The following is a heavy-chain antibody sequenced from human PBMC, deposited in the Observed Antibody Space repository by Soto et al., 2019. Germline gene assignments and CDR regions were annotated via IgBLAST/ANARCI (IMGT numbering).Heavy chain of an antibody. CDR2: VYWNDDK. Sequence: PALVNPTRTLALTCTLSEVALSSSGVGWGWIRQAPGKALEWLALVYWNDDKHYSPSLKSRLTITKDTSKNQAILTMTNMDPVDTATYYCARGLATLPVFAFDIWGQGTEVTV. CDR1: EVALSSSGVG. J-gene: IGHJ3*02. CDR3: ARGLATLPVFAFDI. D-gene: IGHD1-1*01. V-gene: IGHV2-5*01.